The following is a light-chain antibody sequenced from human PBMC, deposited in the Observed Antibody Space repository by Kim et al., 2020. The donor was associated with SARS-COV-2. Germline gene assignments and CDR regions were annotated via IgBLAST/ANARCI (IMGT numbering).Light chain of an antibody. CDR3: SSYVGGTILI. Sequence: GQSITISCAGTSRDIGASNYVSWYQQHPGKAPKLMIYDVANRPSGVSNRFSASKSGNMASLTISGLQAEDEAHYYCSSYVGGTILIFGGGTQLTVL. V-gene: IGLV2-14*03. CDR2: DVA. J-gene: IGLJ2*01. CDR1: SRDIGASNY.